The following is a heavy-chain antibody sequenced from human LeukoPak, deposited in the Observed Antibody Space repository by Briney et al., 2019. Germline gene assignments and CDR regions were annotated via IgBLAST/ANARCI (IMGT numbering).Heavy chain of an antibody. V-gene: IGHV4-34*01. CDR1: GGSISGYY. CDR3: ARHRSYYAQYMDV. J-gene: IGHJ6*03. CDR2: INHSGST. Sequence: PSETLSLTCTVSGGSISGYYWSWIRQPPGKGLEWIGEINHSGSTNYNPSLKSRVTISVDTSKNQFSLKLSSVTAADTAVYYCARHRSYYAQYMDVWGKGTTVTVSS.